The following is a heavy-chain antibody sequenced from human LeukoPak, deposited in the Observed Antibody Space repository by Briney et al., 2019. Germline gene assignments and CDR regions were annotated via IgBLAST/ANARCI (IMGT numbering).Heavy chain of an antibody. D-gene: IGHD4/OR15-4a*01. CDR1: ADTFTAYY. CDR2: INPKSGGT. J-gene: IGHJ4*02. CDR3: ARTGTYYSRLYYFDY. V-gene: IGHV1-2*02. Sequence: ASVKVSCKASADTFTAYYMHWVRQAPGQGLEWMGWINPKSGGTNFAQRFKGRVTMTRDTSINTGYMELSKLRSDDTAVYYCARTGTYYSRLYYFDYWGQGTLVTVSS.